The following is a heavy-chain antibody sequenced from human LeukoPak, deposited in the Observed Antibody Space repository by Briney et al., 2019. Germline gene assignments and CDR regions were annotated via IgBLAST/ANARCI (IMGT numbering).Heavy chain of an antibody. D-gene: IGHD2-21*02. V-gene: IGHV1-8*01. CDR2: MNPNTGNI. CDR1: GYTFTSYD. Sequence: ASVKVSCKASGYTFTSYDINWVRQATGHGLEWIGWMNPNTGNIGYAQKFQGRVTMTRNTSISTAYMELSSLRSEDTAVYYCARGLRESVVVTAILLGYYMDVWGKGTTVTVSS. J-gene: IGHJ6*03. CDR3: ARGLRESVVVTAILLGYYMDV.